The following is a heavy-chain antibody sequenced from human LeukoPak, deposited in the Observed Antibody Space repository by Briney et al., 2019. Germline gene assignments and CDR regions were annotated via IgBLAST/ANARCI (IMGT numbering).Heavy chain of an antibody. D-gene: IGHD6-13*01. V-gene: IGHV3-23*01. CDR2: VTSSGDST. J-gene: IGHJ4*02. CDR1: GFTFSSYA. CDR3: EQAGY. Sequence: GGSLRLSCVASGFTFSSYAVTWVRQAPGKGLEWVSFVTSSGDSTYYADSVKGRFTISRDNSKNTVNVQMNSLRAEDTAVYYCEQAGYWSRGALVTVSS.